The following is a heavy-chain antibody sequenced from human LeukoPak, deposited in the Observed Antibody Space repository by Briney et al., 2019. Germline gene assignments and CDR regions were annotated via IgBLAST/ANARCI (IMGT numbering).Heavy chain of an antibody. CDR1: GSTFSSYG. CDR3: AKDPSRLLGSLDY. Sequence: PGRSLRLSCAASGSTFSSYGMHWVRQAPGKGLEWVAVISYDGSNKYYADSVKGRFTISRDNSKNTLYLQMNSLRAEDTAVYYCAKDPSRLLGSLDYWGQGTLVTVSS. D-gene: IGHD2-8*02. V-gene: IGHV3-30*18. J-gene: IGHJ4*02. CDR2: ISYDGSNK.